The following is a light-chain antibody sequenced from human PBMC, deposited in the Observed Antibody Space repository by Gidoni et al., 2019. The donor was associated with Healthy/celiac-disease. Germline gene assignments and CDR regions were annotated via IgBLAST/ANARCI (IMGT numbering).Light chain of an antibody. CDR3: AAWDDSLSAFNWV. J-gene: IGLJ3*02. V-gene: IGLV1-47*01. Sequence: QSVLTQPPSASGTPGQRVTLSCSGSSSNIGSNYVYWYQPLPGTAPKLLIYRNNQRPSGVPDRFSGSKSGTSASLAISGLRSEDEADYYCAAWDDSLSAFNWVFGGGTKLTVL. CDR2: RNN. CDR1: SSNIGSNY.